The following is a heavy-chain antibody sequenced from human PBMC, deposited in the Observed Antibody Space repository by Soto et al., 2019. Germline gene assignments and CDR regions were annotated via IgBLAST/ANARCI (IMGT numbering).Heavy chain of an antibody. CDR3: AKQRADYGSGADTFYFDS. CDR1: GVTFSNYA. D-gene: IGHD3-10*01. V-gene: IGHV3-23*01. CDR2: LSGSGGTT. Sequence: VGSLRLSCTVSGVTFSNYAMNWVRQAPGKGLEWVSSLSGSGGTTYYADSVKGRFIISRDNSKNTLYLLMNSLRAEDTALYYCAKQRADYGSGADTFYFDSWGQGALVTVSS. J-gene: IGHJ4*02.